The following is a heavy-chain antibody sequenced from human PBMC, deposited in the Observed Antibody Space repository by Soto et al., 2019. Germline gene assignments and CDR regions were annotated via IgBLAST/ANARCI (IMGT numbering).Heavy chain of an antibody. Sequence: KVSCKASGYTFARYWIGWVRQMPGKGLEWMGIIYPDDSDTRYSPSFQGQVTISVDKSLNTAYLQWTSLKASDTAMYYCARRDSINWPCGGFDHWGQGTPVTVSS. CDR1: GYTFARYW. CDR2: IYPDDSDT. V-gene: IGHV5-51*01. CDR3: ARRDSINWPCGGFDH. D-gene: IGHD2-21*01. J-gene: IGHJ5*02.